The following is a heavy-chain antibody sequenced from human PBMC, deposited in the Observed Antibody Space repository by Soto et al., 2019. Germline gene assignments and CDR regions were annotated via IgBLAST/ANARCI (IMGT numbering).Heavy chain of an antibody. CDR1: GFTFSSYG. J-gene: IGHJ4*02. CDR2: IWYDGSNK. V-gene: IGHV3-33*01. D-gene: IGHD3-16*01. CDR3: ASPQVGPGG. Sequence: QVQLVESGGGVVQPGRSLRLSCAASGFTFSSYGMHWVRQAPGKGLEWVAVIWYDGSNKYYADSVKGRFTISRDNSKNTLYLQMKSLRAEEMAVYYCASPQVGPGGWGQGTLVTVSS.